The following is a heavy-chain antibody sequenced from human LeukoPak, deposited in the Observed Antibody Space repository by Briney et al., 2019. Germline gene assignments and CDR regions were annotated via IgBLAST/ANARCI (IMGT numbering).Heavy chain of an antibody. CDR1: GYTLTELS. CDR2: FDPEDGET. V-gene: IGHV1-24*01. CDR3: ATDRRAGYSYGFDY. Sequence: GASVKVSCKVSGYTLTELSMHWVRQAPGKGLEWMGGFDPEDGETIYAQKFQGRVTMTEDTSTDTAYMELSSLRSEDTAVYYCATDRRAGYSYGFDYWGQGTLVTVSS. D-gene: IGHD5-18*01. J-gene: IGHJ4*02.